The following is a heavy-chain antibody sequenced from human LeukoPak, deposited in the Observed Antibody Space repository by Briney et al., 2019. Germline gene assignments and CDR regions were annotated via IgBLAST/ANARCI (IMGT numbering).Heavy chain of an antibody. Sequence: PGGSLRLSCAASGCIFSSYAMNWVRQAPGRGLEWVSAISISGGTTYYADSVRGRFTLSRDNSKNTLYLQMNSLRAEDTAVYSCARDHYYDFWSGYDYWGQGTLVTVSS. CDR1: GCIFSSYA. D-gene: IGHD3-3*01. J-gene: IGHJ4*02. CDR2: ISISGGTT. CDR3: ARDHYYDFWSGYDY. V-gene: IGHV3-23*01.